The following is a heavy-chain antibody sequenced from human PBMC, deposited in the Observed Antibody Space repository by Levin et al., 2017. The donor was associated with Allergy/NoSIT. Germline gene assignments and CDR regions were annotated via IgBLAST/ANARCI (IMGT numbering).Heavy chain of an antibody. CDR1: GFTFDDYA. V-gene: IGHV3-9*01. Sequence: GGSLRLSCAASGFTFDDYAMHWVRQAPGKGLEWVSGISWNSGSIGYADSVKGRFTISRDNAKNSLYLQMNSLRAEDTALYYCAKVGSGWYREGTYFQHWGQGTLVTVSS. J-gene: IGHJ1*01. CDR3: AKVGSGWYREGTYFQH. CDR2: ISWNSGSI. D-gene: IGHD6-19*01.